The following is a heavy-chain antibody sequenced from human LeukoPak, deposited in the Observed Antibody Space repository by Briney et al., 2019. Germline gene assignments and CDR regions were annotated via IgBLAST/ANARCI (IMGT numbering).Heavy chain of an antibody. V-gene: IGHV3-23*01. D-gene: IGHD2-2*01. CDR2: ISGSGGST. J-gene: IGHJ4*02. CDR1: GFTFSSYA. Sequence: GGSLRLSCAASGFTFSSYAISWVRQAPGKGLEWVSAISGSGGSTYYADSVKGRFTISRDNSKNTLYLQMNSLRAEDTAVYYCAKAPIVVVPAASESWGQGTLVTVSS. CDR3: AKAPIVVVPAASES.